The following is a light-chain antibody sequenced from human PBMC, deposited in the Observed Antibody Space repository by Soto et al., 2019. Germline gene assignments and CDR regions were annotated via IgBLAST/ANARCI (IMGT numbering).Light chain of an antibody. CDR2: DAS. CDR3: QQYNKSPFT. J-gene: IGKJ3*01. Sequence: EIVMTQSPATLSVSPGERATLSCRASQSISYTLAWYQQKPGQAPRLLIYDASTRATGIPARLSGSGSGTEFTLTSSSLKSEDSTVYYCQQYNKSPFTFGPGTKVDIK. V-gene: IGKV3-15*01. CDR1: QSISYT.